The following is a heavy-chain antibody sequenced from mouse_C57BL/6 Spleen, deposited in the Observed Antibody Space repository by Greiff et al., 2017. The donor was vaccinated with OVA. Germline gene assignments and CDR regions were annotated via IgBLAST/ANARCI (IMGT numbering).Heavy chain of an antibody. J-gene: IGHJ1*03. CDR2: IYPGDGDT. V-gene: IGHV1-80*01. CDR1: GYAFSSYW. Sequence: VKLLESGAELVKPGASVKISCKASGYAFSSYWMNWVKQRPGKGLEWIGQIYPGDGDTNYNGKFKGKATLTADKSSSTAYMQLSSLTSEDSAVYFCARKGLLRWGYFDVWGTGTTVTVSS. CDR3: ARKGLLRWGYFDV. D-gene: IGHD1-1*01.